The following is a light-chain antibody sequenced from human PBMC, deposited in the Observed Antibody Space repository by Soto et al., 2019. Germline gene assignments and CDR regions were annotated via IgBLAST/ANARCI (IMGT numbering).Light chain of an antibody. Sequence: DTQMTQSPSTVSASVGDRVTIICRASQSISTQLAWYQQTPGKAPKLLISGAFSLESGVPSRFSGSGSGTEFALTIRSLQPDEGATDDGQQLNSYPIPFGQVTKVDIK. CDR1: QSISTQ. J-gene: IGKJ1*01. CDR2: GAF. CDR3: QQLNSYPIP. V-gene: IGKV1-5*02.